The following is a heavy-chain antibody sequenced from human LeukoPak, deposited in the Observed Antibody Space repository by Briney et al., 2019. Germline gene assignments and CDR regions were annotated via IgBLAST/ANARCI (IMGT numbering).Heavy chain of an antibody. J-gene: IGHJ4*02. CDR1: GDSIISGYY. V-gene: IGHV4-38-2*02. CDR2: MHHGGNT. Sequence: SKTLSLTCSVSGDSIISGYYWGWIRQSPGKGLEWIGSMHHGGNTYYNPSLESRAIISMDTSKNQFFLKLSSVTAADTAMYYCARDLGYYGQGRADWGQGTLVIVSS. D-gene: IGHD3-3*01. CDR3: ARDLGYYGQGRAD.